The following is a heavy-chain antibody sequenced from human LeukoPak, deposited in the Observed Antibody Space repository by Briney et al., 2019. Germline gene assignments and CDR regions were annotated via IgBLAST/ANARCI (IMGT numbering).Heavy chain of an antibody. J-gene: IGHJ4*02. CDR2: INHSGST. Sequence: SETLSLTCAVYGGSFSGYYWSWIRQPPGKGLEWIGEINHSGSTNYNPSLKSRVTISVDTSKNQFSLKLSSVTAAATAVYYCARGAPRITMIVVVINPIFDYWGQGTLATVSS. D-gene: IGHD3-22*01. CDR3: ARGAPRITMIVVVINPIFDY. CDR1: GGSFSGYY. V-gene: IGHV4-34*01.